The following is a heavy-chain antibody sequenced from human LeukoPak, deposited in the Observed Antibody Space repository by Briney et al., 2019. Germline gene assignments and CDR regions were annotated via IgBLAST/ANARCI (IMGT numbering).Heavy chain of an antibody. CDR3: ARDQNDDSSGYYYYYYGMDV. CDR2: IYSGGST. J-gene: IGHJ6*02. D-gene: IGHD3-22*01. CDR1: GFTVSSNY. V-gene: IGHV3-66*01. Sequence: GGSLRLSCAASGFTVSSNYMSWVRQAPGKGLEWVSVIYSGGSTYYADSVKGRFTISRDNSKNTLYLQMNSLRAEDTAVYYCARDQNDDSSGYYYYYYGMDVWGQGTTVTVSS.